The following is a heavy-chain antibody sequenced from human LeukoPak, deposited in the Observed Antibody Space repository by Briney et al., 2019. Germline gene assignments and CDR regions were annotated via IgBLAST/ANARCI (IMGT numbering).Heavy chain of an antibody. V-gene: IGHV4-39*01. CDR2: MYYSGST. D-gene: IGHD3-22*01. CDR3: ARYYYDSSGYYYLDY. J-gene: IGHJ4*02. Sequence: SETLSLTCTVSGGSISSGSYYWSWIRQPPGKGLEWIGSMYYSGSTYYSPSLKSRVTISGDTSKSQFSLKLGSVTAADTAVYYCARYYYDSSGYYYLDYWGQGTLVTVSS. CDR1: GGSISSGSYY.